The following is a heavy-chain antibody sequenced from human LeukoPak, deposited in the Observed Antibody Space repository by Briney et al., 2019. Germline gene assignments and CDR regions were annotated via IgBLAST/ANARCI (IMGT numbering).Heavy chain of an antibody. V-gene: IGHV4-61*02. Sequence: SETLSLTCTVSGGSVNSGNYYWPWIRQPAGKRLEWIGLIYTSGSTNYNPSLKSRVTISIDASKNQFSLRLSSVTAADTAVYYCTRGGELMNFWGQGTLVTVSS. D-gene: IGHD1-26*01. J-gene: IGHJ4*02. CDR1: GGSVNSGNYY. CDR3: TRGGELMNF. CDR2: IYTSGST.